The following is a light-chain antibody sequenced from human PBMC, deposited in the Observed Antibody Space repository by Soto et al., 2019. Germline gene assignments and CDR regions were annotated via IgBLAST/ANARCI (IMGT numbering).Light chain of an antibody. CDR2: GAS. J-gene: IGKJ1*01. V-gene: IGKV3D-20*02. CDR3: QQLTDWPPQWT. CDR1: QGVSNNY. Sequence: EIVLTQSPCTLSLSPGERSTLSCIAVQGVSNNYLAWYQQKPGQAPRLLIYGASNRATGIPDRFSGSGSGTDFTLTISSLEPEDFAVYYCQQLTDWPPQWTFGQGTKVDTK.